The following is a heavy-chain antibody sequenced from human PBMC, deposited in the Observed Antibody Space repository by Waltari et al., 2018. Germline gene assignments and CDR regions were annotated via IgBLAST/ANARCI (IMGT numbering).Heavy chain of an antibody. CDR2: IIPIFGTA. D-gene: IGHD3-10*01. CDR1: GGTFSSYA. CDR3: ARLWVPKLGLWFREPPGMDV. V-gene: IGHV1-69*05. J-gene: IGHJ6*02. Sequence: QVQLVQSGAEVKKPGSSVKVSCKASGGTFSSYAISWVRQAPEQGLEWMGGIIPIFGTANYAQKFQGRVTITTDESTSTAYMELSSLRSEDTAVYYCARLWVPKLGLWFREPPGMDVWGQGTTVTVSS.